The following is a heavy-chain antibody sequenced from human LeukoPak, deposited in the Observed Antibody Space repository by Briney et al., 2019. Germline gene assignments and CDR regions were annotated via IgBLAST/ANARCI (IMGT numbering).Heavy chain of an antibody. CDR2: IYTSGST. CDR3: ARGGKPSTIDSSGYSPLFSFDY. D-gene: IGHD3-22*01. J-gene: IGHJ4*02. Sequence: SETLSLTCTVSGGSISSGSYYWSWIRQPAGKGLEYIGRIYTSGSTNYNPSLKSRVTISVDTSKNHFSLKLSSVTAADTAVYYCARGGKPSTIDSSGYSPLFSFDYWGQGTLVTVSS. V-gene: IGHV4-61*02. CDR1: GGSISSGSYY.